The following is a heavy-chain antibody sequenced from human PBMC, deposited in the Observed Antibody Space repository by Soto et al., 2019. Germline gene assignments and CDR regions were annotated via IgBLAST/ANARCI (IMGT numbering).Heavy chain of an antibody. CDR2: LSGSGGIT. D-gene: IGHD3-3*01. J-gene: IGHJ4*02. V-gene: IGHV3-23*01. CDR1: GFTFSSYA. Sequence: GGSLRLSCAASGFTFSSYAMSWVRQAPGKGLEWVSALSGSGGITYYADSVKGRFTISRDNSKNTLYLQMNSLRAEDTAVYYCAKASAGSDYDFWSGYFYPIDYWGQGTLVTVSS. CDR3: AKASAGSDYDFWSGYFYPIDY.